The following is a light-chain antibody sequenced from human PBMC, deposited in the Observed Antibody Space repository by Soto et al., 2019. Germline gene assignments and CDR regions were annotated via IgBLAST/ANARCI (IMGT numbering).Light chain of an antibody. CDR2: VST. CDR1: SGNVGAYTS. Sequence: QSALTQPPSASGPPGQSITISCTGTSGNVGAYTSVSWYQQHPGKAPKLIISVSTNRRSGVPDLFSGSESGTSASLTITGLQAEDEADYHCQSYDSSLSAKVFGGGTKLTVL. J-gene: IGLJ3*02. CDR3: QSYDSSLSAKV. V-gene: IGLV2-8*01.